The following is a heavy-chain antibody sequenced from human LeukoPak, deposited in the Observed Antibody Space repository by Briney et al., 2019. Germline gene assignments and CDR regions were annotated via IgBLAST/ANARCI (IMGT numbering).Heavy chain of an antibody. Sequence: EASVKVCCKASGYTFTSYAMHWVRQAPGQRLEWMGWINAGNGNTKYSQKFQGRVTITRDTSASTAYMELSSLRSEDTAVYYCARGEGDYGDYGWFDPWGQGTLVTVSS. V-gene: IGHV1-3*01. J-gene: IGHJ5*02. CDR1: GYTFTSYA. CDR2: INAGNGNT. CDR3: ARGEGDYGDYGWFDP. D-gene: IGHD4-17*01.